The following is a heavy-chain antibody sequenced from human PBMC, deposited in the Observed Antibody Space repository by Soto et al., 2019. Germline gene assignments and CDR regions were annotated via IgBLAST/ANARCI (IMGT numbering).Heavy chain of an antibody. J-gene: IGHJ4*02. D-gene: IGHD6-13*01. CDR3: AHRHGAAANTDFDY. CDR2: IYWDDDK. V-gene: IGHV2-5*02. CDR1: GFSLSARGEA. Sequence: SGPTLVNPTETLTLTCTFSGFSLSARGEAVGWIRQPPGKALEWLAIIYWDDDKRYSPSLKSRLTITKDTSKNQVVLTMTNMDPVDTATYYCAHRHGAAANTDFDYWGQGTLVTVSS.